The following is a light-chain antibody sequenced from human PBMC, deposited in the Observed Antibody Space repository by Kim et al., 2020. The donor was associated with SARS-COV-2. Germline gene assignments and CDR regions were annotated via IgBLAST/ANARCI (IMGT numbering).Light chain of an antibody. CDR2: LNSDGSH. CDR3: QTWGTGTVV. J-gene: IGLJ2*01. V-gene: IGLV4-69*01. Sequence: SVKLTCTLSSGHSSYAIAWHQQQPEKGPRYLMKLNSDGSHSKGDGIPDRFSGSSSGAERYLTISSLQSEDEADYYCQTWGTGTVVFGGGTQLTV. CDR1: SGHSSYA.